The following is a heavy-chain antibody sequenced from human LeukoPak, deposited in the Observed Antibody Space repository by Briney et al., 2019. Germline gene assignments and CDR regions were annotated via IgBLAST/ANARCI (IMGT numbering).Heavy chain of an antibody. CDR2: INHSGNT. CDR3: ARGQWLDNS. CDR1: GESLSGYY. J-gene: IGHJ4*02. D-gene: IGHD6-19*01. Sequence: PSETLSLTCAVYGESLSGYYWTWIRQPPGKGLEWIGEINHSGNTNYNPSLKSRVTMSVDTSKNQFSLKLTSVTAADTAVYYCARGQWLDNSWGQGTLVTVSS. V-gene: IGHV4-34*01.